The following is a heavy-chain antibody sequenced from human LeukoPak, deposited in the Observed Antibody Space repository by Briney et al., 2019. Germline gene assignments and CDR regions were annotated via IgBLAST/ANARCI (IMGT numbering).Heavy chain of an antibody. D-gene: IGHD5-18*01. CDR1: GFTFSSYS. CDR2: ISSSSSYI. J-gene: IGHJ4*02. CDR3: AREGDRAMALDC. V-gene: IGHV3-21*01. Sequence: GGSLRLSCAASGFTFSSYSMNWVRQAPGKGLEWVSSISSSSSYIYYADSVKGRFTISRDNAKNSLYLQMNSLRAEDMAVYYCAREGDRAMALDCWGQGTLVTVSS.